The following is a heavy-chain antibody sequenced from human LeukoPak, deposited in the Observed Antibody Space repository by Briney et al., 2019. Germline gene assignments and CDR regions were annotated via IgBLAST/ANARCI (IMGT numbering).Heavy chain of an antibody. V-gene: IGHV4-39*02. CDR1: GGSISSNSYY. Sequence: SETLSLTCTVSGGSISSNSYYWGWIRQPPGRGLEWIGNIYYSGRTHYNPSLKSRVTISVETSKNHFSLKLRSVTAADTAGYYCAKDLTPGPAAYCGGDCYLDAFDIWGQGTKVTVSS. CDR3: AKDLTPGPAAYCGGDCYLDAFDI. D-gene: IGHD2-21*02. J-gene: IGHJ3*02. CDR2: IYYSGRT.